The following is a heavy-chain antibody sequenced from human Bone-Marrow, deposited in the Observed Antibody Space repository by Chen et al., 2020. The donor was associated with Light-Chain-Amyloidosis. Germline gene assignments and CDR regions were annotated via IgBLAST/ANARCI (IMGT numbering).Heavy chain of an antibody. CDR3: ARRRDGYNFDY. CDR2: IYPDDSDA. V-gene: IGHV5-51*01. CDR1: GYTFPNYW. Sequence: EVQLEQSGPEVKKPGGSLKISCTGSGYTFPNYWIGWVRQMPGKGLEWMGVIYPDDSDARYSPSFEGQVTISADKSITTAYLQWRSLKASDTAMYYCARRRDGYNFDYWGQGTLVTVSS. D-gene: IGHD5-12*01. J-gene: IGHJ4*02.